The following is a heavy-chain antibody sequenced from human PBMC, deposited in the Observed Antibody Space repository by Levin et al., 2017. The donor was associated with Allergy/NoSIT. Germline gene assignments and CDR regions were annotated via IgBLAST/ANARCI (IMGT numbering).Heavy chain of an antibody. D-gene: IGHD5/OR15-5a*01. Sequence: GGSLRLSCAASGFTFSRYWMHWVRQAPGKGLVWVSRIHIDGSNTNYADSVKGRFTISRDSAKSTLYLQMSSLRAEDTAVYYCARGLYDTSYYAIGAWGQGTLVTVSS. CDR3: ARGLYDTSYYAIGA. CDR1: GFTFSRYW. J-gene: IGHJ5*02. CDR2: IHIDGSNT. V-gene: IGHV3-74*01.